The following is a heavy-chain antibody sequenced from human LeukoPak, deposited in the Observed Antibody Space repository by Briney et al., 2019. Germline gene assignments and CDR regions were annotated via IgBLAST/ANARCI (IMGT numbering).Heavy chain of an antibody. J-gene: IGHJ4*02. CDR1: GGSFSGYY. CDR3: ARGKTPVVIDY. CDR2: INHSGST. Sequence: SETLSLTCAVYGGSFSGYYWSWIRQPPGKGLEWIGEINHSGSTNYNLSLKSRVTISVDTSKNQFSLKLSSVTAADTAVYYCARGKTPVVIDYWGQGTLVTVSS. D-gene: IGHD2-21*01. V-gene: IGHV4-34*01.